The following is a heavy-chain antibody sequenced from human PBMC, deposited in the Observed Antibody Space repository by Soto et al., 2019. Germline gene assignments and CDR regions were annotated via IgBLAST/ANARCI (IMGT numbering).Heavy chain of an antibody. CDR1: GGTFSSYA. CDR2: IIPIFGTA. D-gene: IGHD6-13*01. J-gene: IGHJ6*02. V-gene: IGHV1-69*01. CDR3: DAYWGAAAGTYYYYGMDV. Sequence: QVQLVQSGAEVKKPGSSVKVSCKASGGTFSSYAISWVRQAPGQGLEWMGGIIPIFGTANYAQKFQGRVTITADESTSTAYMELSSLRSEDTAVYYCDAYWGAAAGTYYYYGMDVWGQGTTVTVSS.